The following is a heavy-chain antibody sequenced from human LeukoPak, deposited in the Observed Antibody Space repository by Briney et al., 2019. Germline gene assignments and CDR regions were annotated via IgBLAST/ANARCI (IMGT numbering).Heavy chain of an antibody. J-gene: IGHJ3*02. CDR1: GGSISSGSYY. D-gene: IGHD2-15*01. Sequence: SETLSLTCTVSGGSISSGSYYWGWIRQPPGKGLEWIGSVSYTRSTYYNPPLKSEVTISVDTSKNQFSLKVRSVTAADAAVYYCGRQEGICSGGGCHHYLATWGQGTMVTVSS. CDR3: GRQEGICSGGGCHHYLAT. V-gene: IGHV4-39*01. CDR2: VSYTRST.